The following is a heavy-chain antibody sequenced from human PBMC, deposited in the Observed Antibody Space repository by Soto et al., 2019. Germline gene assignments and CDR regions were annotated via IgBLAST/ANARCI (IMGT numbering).Heavy chain of an antibody. CDR2: VYYSGST. Sequence: SETLSLTCTVSGGSISSGDYYWSWIRQSPGKGLEWIGHVYYSGSTDYNPSLQSRLTISVDTSKNQFSLNLSSVTAADTAVYYCARDYSSSSAYWGQGTLVTVS. CDR1: GGSISSGDYY. V-gene: IGHV4-30-4*01. J-gene: IGHJ4*02. D-gene: IGHD6-6*01. CDR3: ARDYSSSSAY.